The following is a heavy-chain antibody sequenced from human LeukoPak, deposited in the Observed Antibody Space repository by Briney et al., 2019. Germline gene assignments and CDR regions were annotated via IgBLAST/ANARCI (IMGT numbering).Heavy chain of an antibody. CDR2: MYSSGNI. D-gene: IGHD2-21*02. CDR1: GFIVSDHY. V-gene: IGHV3-53*01. CDR3: ARDLQDPCRGDCYDWFDP. Sequence: PGGSLRLSCAASGFIVSDHYMGWVRQAPGKGLDWVSVMYSSGNIHYADSVEGRFTISRDNSKNTLYLQMNSVRAEDTAVYYCARDLQDPCRGDCYDWFDPWGQGTLVTVSS. J-gene: IGHJ5*02.